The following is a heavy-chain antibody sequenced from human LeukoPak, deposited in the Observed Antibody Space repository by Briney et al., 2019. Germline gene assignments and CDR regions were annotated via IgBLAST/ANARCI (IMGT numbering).Heavy chain of an antibody. J-gene: IGHJ4*02. D-gene: IGHD1-20*01. CDR3: ARANRNWNDVDYFDY. CDR2: IYHSGST. CDR1: GGSISSGGYS. V-gene: IGHV4-30-2*01. Sequence: SETLSLTCAVSGGSISSGGYSWSWIRQPPGKGLEWIGYIYHSGSTYYNPSLKSRVTISVDRSKNQFSLKLSSVTAADTAVYYCARANRNWNDVDYFDYWGQGTLVTVSS.